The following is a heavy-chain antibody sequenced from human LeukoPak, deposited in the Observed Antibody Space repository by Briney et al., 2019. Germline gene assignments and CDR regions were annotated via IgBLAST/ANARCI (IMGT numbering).Heavy chain of an antibody. CDR2: ISSSSSYI. D-gene: IGHD1-1*01. CDR3: ARDHPPVKHNWNDEGAFDI. J-gene: IGHJ3*02. CDR1: VFTFSSYS. Sequence: GGSLRLSCAASVFTFSSYSMNWVRQAPGKGLEWVSYISSSSSYIYYADSVKGRFTISRDNAKNSLYLQMNSLRVEDTAVYYCARDHPPVKHNWNDEGAFDIWGQGTLVSVSS. V-gene: IGHV3-21*05.